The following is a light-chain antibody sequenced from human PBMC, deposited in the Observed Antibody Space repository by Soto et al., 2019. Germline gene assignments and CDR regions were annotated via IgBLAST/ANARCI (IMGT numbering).Light chain of an antibody. CDR1: QTIDNN. CDR3: QQSHSSPLS. CDR2: TAS. Sequence: DIQMTQSPTSLSASVGDRVTISCRASQTIDNNLNWYQQKRGQAPKLLIFTASRLQSGVPSRFSGSGSDTDLTLTINTLQPEDFAIYYCQQSHSSPLSFGGGTKVDIK. V-gene: IGKV1-39*01. J-gene: IGKJ4*01.